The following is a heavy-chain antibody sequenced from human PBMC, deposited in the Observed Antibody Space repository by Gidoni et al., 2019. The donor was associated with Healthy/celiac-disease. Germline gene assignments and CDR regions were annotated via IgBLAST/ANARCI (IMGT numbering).Heavy chain of an antibody. CDR3: ASLTGIIRLNWFDP. CDR2: IYPGDSDP. D-gene: IGHD1-20*01. Sequence: EVQLVQSGAEVKKPGESLKISCKGSGYSFTSYWIGWVRPMPGQGLEWVGIIYPGDSDPRYIPSFQGQVNISADKSISTAYLQLSSLKASDTAIYYCASLTGIIRLNWFDPCGQGTLVTVSS. CDR1: GYSFTSYW. V-gene: IGHV5-51*03. J-gene: IGHJ5*02.